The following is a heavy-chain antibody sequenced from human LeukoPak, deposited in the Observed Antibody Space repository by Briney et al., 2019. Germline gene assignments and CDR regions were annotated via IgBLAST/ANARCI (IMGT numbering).Heavy chain of an antibody. V-gene: IGHV4-59*08. CDR3: ARLCQVTTCAKFEH. CDR1: GGSISSYY. D-gene: IGHD4-17*01. CDR2: IYYSGST. Sequence: RPSETLSLTCTVSGGSISSYYWSWIRQPPGKGLEWIGYIYYSGSTNYNPSLKSRVTISVDTSKNQFSLKLSSVTAADTAVYYCARLCQVTTCAKFEHWGQGILVTVSS. J-gene: IGHJ4*02.